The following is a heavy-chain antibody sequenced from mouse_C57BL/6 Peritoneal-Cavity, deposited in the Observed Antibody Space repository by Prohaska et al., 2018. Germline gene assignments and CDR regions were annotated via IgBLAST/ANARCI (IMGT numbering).Heavy chain of an antibody. D-gene: IGHD1-1*01. Sequence: YMGKATLTVDKSSSTAYMELRSLTSEDSAVYYCAREDGPWFAYWGQGTLVTVSA. CDR3: AREDGPWFAY. V-gene: IGHV1-26*01. J-gene: IGHJ3*01.